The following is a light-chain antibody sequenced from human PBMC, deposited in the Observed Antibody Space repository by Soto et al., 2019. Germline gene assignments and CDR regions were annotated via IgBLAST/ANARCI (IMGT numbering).Light chain of an antibody. V-gene: IGKV3-20*01. CDR2: GAS. Sequence: ELVLTQSPGTLSLSPGERATLSCRASQSVSSSYLAWYQQKPGQAPRLLIYGASSRATGIPDRFSGSGSGTDFTLTISRLEPEDFAVYYCQQYASSPQWTFGQGTKV. CDR1: QSVSSSY. J-gene: IGKJ1*01. CDR3: QQYASSPQWT.